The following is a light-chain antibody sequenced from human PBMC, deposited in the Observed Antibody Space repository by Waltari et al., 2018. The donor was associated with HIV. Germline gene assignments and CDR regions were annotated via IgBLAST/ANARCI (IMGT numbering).Light chain of an antibody. Sequence: EIVMTQSPATLSVSPGESAILSCRANQSVTTNLAWYQQKPGQAPRLLIYGASTRATGIPARFSGSGSGTGFTLTISSLQSEDFAIYYCQQYNNWPPEDTFGQGTKLEIK. J-gene: IGKJ2*01. CDR1: QSVTTN. CDR2: GAS. CDR3: QQYNNWPPEDT. V-gene: IGKV3-15*01.